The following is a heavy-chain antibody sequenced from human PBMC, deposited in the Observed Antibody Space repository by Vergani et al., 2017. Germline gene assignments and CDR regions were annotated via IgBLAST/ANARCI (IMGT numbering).Heavy chain of an antibody. Sequence: EVQLVESGGGLVKRGGSLRLSCAASGFTFSSYSMNWVRQAPGKGLEWVSSIGSSSSYIHYSDSLKGRFTISRDNAKSSLYLQMNSLRAEDTGVYYCARDRYYLGSWSYPYFYYYGLDVWGQGTAVTVSS. D-gene: IGHD3-10*01. CDR2: IGSSSSYI. CDR1: GFTFSSYS. CDR3: ARDRYYLGSWSYPYFYYYGLDV. J-gene: IGHJ6*02. V-gene: IGHV3-21*01.